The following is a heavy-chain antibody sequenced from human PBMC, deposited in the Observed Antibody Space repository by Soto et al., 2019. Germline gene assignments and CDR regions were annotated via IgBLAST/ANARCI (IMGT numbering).Heavy chain of an antibody. CDR3: APGGRGVTRYYFDY. J-gene: IGHJ4*02. D-gene: IGHD3-10*01. V-gene: IGHV1-24*01. CDR2: FDPEDGET. Sequence: ASVKVSCKVSGYTLTELSMHWVRQAPGKGLEWMGGFDPEDGETIYAQKFQGRVTMTEDTSTDTAYMELSSLRSEDTAVYYCAPGGRGVTRYYFDYCRQVPLVPVSS. CDR1: GYTLTELS.